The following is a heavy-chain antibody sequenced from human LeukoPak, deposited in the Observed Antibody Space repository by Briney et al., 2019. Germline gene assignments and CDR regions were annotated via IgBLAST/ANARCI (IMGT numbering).Heavy chain of an antibody. Sequence: GGSLRLSCAASGFTFSRYAMSWVRQAPRKGLEWVSAISGSGGSTYYADSVKGRFTISRDNSKNTLYLQMNSLRAEDTAVYYCAKDTLTVVASDYWGQGTLVTVSS. CDR1: GFTFSRYA. D-gene: IGHD5-12*01. J-gene: IGHJ4*02. V-gene: IGHV3-23*01. CDR3: AKDTLTVVASDY. CDR2: ISGSGGST.